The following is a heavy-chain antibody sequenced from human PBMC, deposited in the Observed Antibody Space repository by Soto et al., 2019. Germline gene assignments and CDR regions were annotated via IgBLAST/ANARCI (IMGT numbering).Heavy chain of an antibody. J-gene: IGHJ4*02. CDR3: ARDWLSRIAARATRFDY. D-gene: IGHD6-6*01. V-gene: IGHV3-33*01. CDR2: IWYDGSNK. Sequence: GGSLRLSCAASGFTFSSYGMHWVRQAPGKGLEWVAVIWYDGSNKYYADSVKGRFTISRDNSKNTLYLQMNSLRAEDTAVYYCARDWLSRIAARATRFDYWGQGTLVTVSS. CDR1: GFTFSSYG.